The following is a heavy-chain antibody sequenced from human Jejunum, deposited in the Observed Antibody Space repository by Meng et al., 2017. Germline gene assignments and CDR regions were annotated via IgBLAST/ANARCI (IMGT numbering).Heavy chain of an antibody. J-gene: IGHJ4*02. CDR2: ISSSGDNT. D-gene: IGHD1-26*01. CDR3: AKALGDVGSTKVYYFDY. Sequence: GGSLRLSCAASGFTFNTYAMSWVRQAPGKGLEWVSAISSSGDNTFYADSVKGRFTISRDNSKNTLFLQMNSLRAEDTAVYYCAKALGDVGSTKVYYFDYWGQGTRVTGCS. CDR1: GFTFNTYA. V-gene: IGHV3-23*01.